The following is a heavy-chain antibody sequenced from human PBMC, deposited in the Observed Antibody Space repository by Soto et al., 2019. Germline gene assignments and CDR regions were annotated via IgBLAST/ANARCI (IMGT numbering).Heavy chain of an antibody. V-gene: IGHV1-18*01. CDR3: ARDRDREDHIVVADAFDI. CDR1: GYTFTSYG. Sequence: QVQLVQSGAEVKKPGASVKVSCKASGYTFTSYGISWVRQAPGQGLEWMGWISAYNGNTNYAQKLQGRVTMTTDTSTSTAYMELRSLRSDDTAVYYCARDRDREDHIVVADAFDIWGQGTMVTVSS. J-gene: IGHJ3*02. CDR2: ISAYNGNT. D-gene: IGHD2-15*01.